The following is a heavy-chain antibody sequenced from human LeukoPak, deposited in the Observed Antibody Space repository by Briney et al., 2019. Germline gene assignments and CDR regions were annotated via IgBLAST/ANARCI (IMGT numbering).Heavy chain of an antibody. CDR3: ARSLSYVSGRYYHFEY. Sequence: SETLSLTCGVSGFYISSSHYWGWIRQPPGKGLEWIGSIYHSGSTYYNPSLQSRVTISVDTSKNQFSLTLSSLTAADTAVYYCARSLSYVSGRYYHFEYWGQRTLVTVSS. CDR2: IYHSGST. D-gene: IGHD3-10*01. CDR1: GFYISSSHY. J-gene: IGHJ4*02. V-gene: IGHV4-38-2*01.